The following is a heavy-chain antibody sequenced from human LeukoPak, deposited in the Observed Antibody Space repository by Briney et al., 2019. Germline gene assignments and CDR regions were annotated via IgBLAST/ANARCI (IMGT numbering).Heavy chain of an antibody. CDR3: ATYYYGSGTSYYFDY. D-gene: IGHD3-10*01. CDR2: IIPIFGTA. V-gene: IGHV1-69*05. CDR1: GGTFSSYA. J-gene: IGHJ4*02. Sequence: GASVKVSCKASGGTFSSYAISWVRQAPGQGLEWMGGIIPIFGTANYAQKFQGRVTITTDESTSTAYMELSSLRSEDTAVYYCATYYYGSGTSYYFDYWGQGTLVTVSS.